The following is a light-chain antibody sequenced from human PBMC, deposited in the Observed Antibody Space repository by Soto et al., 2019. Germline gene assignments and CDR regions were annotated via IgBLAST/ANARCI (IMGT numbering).Light chain of an antibody. Sequence: DIQLTQSPSFLSASVGDIVTITCRASQGISSSLAWYQQRAGKAPKFLIYAAPALQSGAPSRFSGSGAGTEFALTLSSLQPEDSATYYFQQLKSYPLACGGGDKGVIK. V-gene: IGKV1-9*01. CDR3: QQLKSYPLA. J-gene: IGKJ4*01. CDR1: QGISSS. CDR2: AAP.